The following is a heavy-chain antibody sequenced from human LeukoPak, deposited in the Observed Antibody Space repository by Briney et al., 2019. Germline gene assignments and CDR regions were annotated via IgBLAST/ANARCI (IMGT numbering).Heavy chain of an antibody. V-gene: IGHV1-69*05. CDR3: AKSSRRHPFEDWSNY. D-gene: IGHD3/OR15-3a*01. CDR1: GATFTTYA. J-gene: IGHJ4*02. Sequence: GSSVKVSCKASGATFTTYAIIWVRQAPGQGLEWMGGIIPVFGTANYAQRFQGRVTITTDESTSTAYMELTSLRSEDTAVYYCAKSSRRHPFEDWSNYWGQGTLVTVSS. CDR2: IIPVFGTA.